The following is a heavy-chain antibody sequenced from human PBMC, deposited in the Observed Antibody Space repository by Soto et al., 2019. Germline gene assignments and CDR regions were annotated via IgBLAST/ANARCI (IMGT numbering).Heavy chain of an antibody. D-gene: IGHD3-22*01. CDR1: GFSFSDYS. J-gene: IGHJ3*01. CDR3: AGGHNYDSTDAFDL. CDR2: ISASSTTI. Sequence: GGSLRLSCAASGFSFSDYSMNWVRQAPGKGLEWVSFISASSTTIYYADSVKGRFTISRDSAKNSLYLQMNSLRDEDTAVYYCAGGHNYDSTDAFDLWGQGTMVTVSS. V-gene: IGHV3-48*02.